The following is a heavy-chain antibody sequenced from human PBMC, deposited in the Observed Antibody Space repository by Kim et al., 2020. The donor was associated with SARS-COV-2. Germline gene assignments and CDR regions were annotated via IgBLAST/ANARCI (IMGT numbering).Heavy chain of an antibody. J-gene: IGHJ3*02. CDR3: ATQGGEQSLGI. CDR2: IGDSAYGDTI. CDR1: GFTSLSYNGFG. V-gene: IGHV3-48*01. Sequence: GGSLRLSCVASGFTSLSYNGFGMHWVRGAPLGGLAWVSCIGDSAYGDTIHDAGSAKARFTFTRDNAKNSLYLEVNGLGAYDTAEYYCATQGGEQSLGIWG. D-gene: IGHD3-16*01.